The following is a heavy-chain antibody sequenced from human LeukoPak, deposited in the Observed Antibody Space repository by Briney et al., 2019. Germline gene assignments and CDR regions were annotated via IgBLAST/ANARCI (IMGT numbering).Heavy chain of an antibody. J-gene: IGHJ4*02. Sequence: ASVKVSCKASGYTFTDYYMHWVRQAPGQGLEWMGWNHPNSGGTNYAQKFQGRVTMTRDTSISTAYMELSSLKSDDTAVYYCAQDRGDYDFDHWGQGTLVTVSS. CDR3: AQDRGDYDFDH. CDR1: GYTFTDYY. D-gene: IGHD4-17*01. V-gene: IGHV1-2*02. CDR2: NHPNSGGT.